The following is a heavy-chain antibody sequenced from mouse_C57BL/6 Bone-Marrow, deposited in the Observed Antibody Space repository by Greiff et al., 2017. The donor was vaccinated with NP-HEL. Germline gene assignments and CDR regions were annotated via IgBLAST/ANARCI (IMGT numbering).Heavy chain of an antibody. D-gene: IGHD1-1*01. CDR2: INPSSGYT. CDR3: ASPPTTDY. Sequence: QVQLQQSGAELARPGASVKMSCKASGYTFTSYTMHWVKQRPGQGLEWIGYINPSSGYTKYNQKFKDKATLTADKSSSTAYIQLSSLTSEDSAVYYCASPPTTDYWGQGTTLTVSS. CDR1: GYTFTSYT. V-gene: IGHV1-4*01. J-gene: IGHJ2*01.